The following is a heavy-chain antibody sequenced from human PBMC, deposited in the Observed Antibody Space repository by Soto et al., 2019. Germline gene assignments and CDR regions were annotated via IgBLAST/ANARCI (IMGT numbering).Heavy chain of an antibody. D-gene: IGHD1-1*01. CDR1: RFTFSGYL. CDR2: IGGSGDNT. CDR3: ARTITGYFWAGAY. Sequence: PGGSLRVSCEASRFTFSGYLIHCFLHAPGKGLEWVSGIGGSGDNTFYADFVKGRFTISRDNSENTLYLQMNSLRAEDTAIYYCARTITGYFWAGAYWGQGTPVTVSS. J-gene: IGHJ4*02. V-gene: IGHV3-23*01.